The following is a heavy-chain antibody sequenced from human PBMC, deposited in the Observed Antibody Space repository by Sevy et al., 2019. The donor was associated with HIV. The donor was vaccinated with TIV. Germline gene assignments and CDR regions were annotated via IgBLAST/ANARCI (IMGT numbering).Heavy chain of an antibody. CDR3: SRVYSCGGACYYFDY. CDR1: GGTFRSYI. J-gene: IGHJ4*02. CDR2: IITSAGKV. V-gene: IGHV1-69*13. D-gene: IGHD2-21*02. Sequence: ASVKVSCRTFGGTFRSYIIAWMRQAPGQGLEWMGGIITSAGKVNYAQKFRGRVTITADDSTSTTYMEMSSLRSEDTAIYYCSRVYSCGGACYYFDYWGQGPLVTVSS.